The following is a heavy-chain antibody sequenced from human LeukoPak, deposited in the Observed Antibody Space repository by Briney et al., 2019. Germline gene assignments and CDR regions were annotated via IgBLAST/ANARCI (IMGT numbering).Heavy chain of an antibody. CDR1: GYTFTSYY. J-gene: IGHJ4*02. D-gene: IGHD3-22*01. CDR2: INPSGGST. V-gene: IGHV1-46*01. CDR3: ARVVYYYDSSGYYPLGY. Sequence: ASVKVSCKASGYTFTSYYMPWVRQAPGQGLEWMGIINPSGGSTSYAQKFQGRVTMTRDTSTSTVYMELSSLRSEDTAVYYCARVVYYYDSSGYYPLGYWGQGTLVTVSS.